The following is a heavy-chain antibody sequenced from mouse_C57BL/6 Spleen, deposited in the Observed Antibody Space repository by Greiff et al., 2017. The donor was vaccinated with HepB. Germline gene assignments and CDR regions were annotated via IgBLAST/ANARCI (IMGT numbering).Heavy chain of an antibody. Sequence: DVMLVESGGDLVKPGGSLKLSCAASGFTFSSYGMSWVRQTPDKRLEWVATISSGGSYTYYPDSVKGRFTISRDNAKNTLYLQMSSLKSEDTAMYYCARHGRDYAMDYWGQGTSVTVSS. CDR2: ISSGGSYT. J-gene: IGHJ4*01. CDR1: GFTFSSYG. D-gene: IGHD6-1*01. V-gene: IGHV5-6*02. CDR3: ARHGRDYAMDY.